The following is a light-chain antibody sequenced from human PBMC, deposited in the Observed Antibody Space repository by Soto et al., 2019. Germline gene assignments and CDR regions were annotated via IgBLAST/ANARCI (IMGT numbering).Light chain of an antibody. V-gene: IGKV1-9*01. J-gene: IGKJ1*01. CDR3: KHLHCA. CDR2: GVS. Sequence: IHLTQSPSSLSASVGDRVTITCRASQEISGYLAWYQQPPGKAPKLLIYGVSTLQDGVSSRSSGRGSGTDFSLTIGSLQPDCFAMYYCKHLHCAFGPGT. CDR1: QEISGY.